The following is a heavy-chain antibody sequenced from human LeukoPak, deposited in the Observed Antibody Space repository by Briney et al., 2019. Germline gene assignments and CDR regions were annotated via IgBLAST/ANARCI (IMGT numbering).Heavy chain of an antibody. V-gene: IGHV3-21*01. CDR2: ISSSSTYI. J-gene: IGHJ4*02. CDR1: GFTFSSYS. CDR3: ARDFDYYGSGSFLDY. D-gene: IGHD3-10*01. Sequence: GGSLRLSCAASGFTFSSYSMNWVRQAPGKGLEWVSSISSSSTYIYYADSVKGRFTISRDNAKNSLYLQMNSLRAEDTAVYYCARDFDYYGSGSFLDYWGQGTLVTVSS.